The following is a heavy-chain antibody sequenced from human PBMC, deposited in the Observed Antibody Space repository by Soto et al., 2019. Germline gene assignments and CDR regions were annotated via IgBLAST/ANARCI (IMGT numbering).Heavy chain of an antibody. CDR3: ARGMTTVTYYFDF. D-gene: IGHD4-17*01. CDR2: INHSGST. J-gene: IGHJ4*02. CDR1: GGSFSGYY. V-gene: IGHV4-34*01. Sequence: SETLSLTCAVYGGSFSGYYWSWIRQPPGKGLEWIGEINHSGSTNYNPSLKSRVTISVDTSKNQFSLKLSSVTAADTAVYYCARGMTTVTYYFDFWAQGNLVTVSS.